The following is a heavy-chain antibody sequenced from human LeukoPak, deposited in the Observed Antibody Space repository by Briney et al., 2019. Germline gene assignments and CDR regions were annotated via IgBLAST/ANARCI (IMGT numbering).Heavy chain of an antibody. CDR2: IHNDGNT. V-gene: IGHV3-66*01. CDR1: GFDVSINY. J-gene: IGHJ4*02. Sequence: GGSLRLSCAASGFDVSINYMNWIRQSPEKGLEWVSIIHNDGNTYYAHSVKGRFTVSRDNSKNTVSLQMDSLRVDDTAVYFCARGFLQLTPYYFDYWGQGTLVTVS. CDR3: ARGFLQLTPYYFDY. D-gene: IGHD1-1*01.